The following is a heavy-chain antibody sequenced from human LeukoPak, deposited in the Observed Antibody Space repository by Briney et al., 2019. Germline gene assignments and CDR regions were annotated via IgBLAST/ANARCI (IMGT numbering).Heavy chain of an antibody. J-gene: IGHJ5*02. CDR1: GGSISSYY. V-gene: IGHV4-59*01. D-gene: IGHD6-13*01. Sequence: SETLSLTCTVSGGSISSYYWSWIRQPPGKGLEWIGYIYYSGSTNYNPSLKSRVTISADTSKNQFSLKLSSVTAADTAVYYCARADPMYSSSWFGWFDPWGQGTLVTVSS. CDR3: ARADPMYSSSWFGWFDP. CDR2: IYYSGST.